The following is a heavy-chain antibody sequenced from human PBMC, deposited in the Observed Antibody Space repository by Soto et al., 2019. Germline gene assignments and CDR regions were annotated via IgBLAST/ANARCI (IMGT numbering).Heavy chain of an antibody. CDR3: AMVSAFDFWSGHFVFGWFDS. CDR2: ISATGFSK. V-gene: IGHV3-23*01. Sequence: PGGSLRLSCTASGFTFDTHAMAWVRQAPGKGLEWVTSISATGFSKYHADSVRDRITISRDNSKNTVYLRMNILRAEDTAVYHCAMVSAFDFWSGHFVFGWFDSWGQGTQVTVSS. D-gene: IGHD3-3*01. CDR1: GFTFDTHA. J-gene: IGHJ5*01.